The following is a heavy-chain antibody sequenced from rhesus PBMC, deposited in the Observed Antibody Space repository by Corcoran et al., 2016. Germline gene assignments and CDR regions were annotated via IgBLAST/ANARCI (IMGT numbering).Heavy chain of an antibody. Sequence: EVQLVQSGAEVTRPGVSLRISCKPSVYSFPITWISWVRQMPGKGLEWRGIIYPGDSDTRYNPSCQGHVTISADKSISTTYLQWSSLKASDTATYYCAKDRTSLTNRFDVWGPGVLVTVSS. D-gene: IGHD4-11*01. CDR3: AKDRTSLTNRFDV. CDR1: VYSFPITW. CDR2: IYPGDSDT. J-gene: IGHJ5-1*01. V-gene: IGHV5S1*01.